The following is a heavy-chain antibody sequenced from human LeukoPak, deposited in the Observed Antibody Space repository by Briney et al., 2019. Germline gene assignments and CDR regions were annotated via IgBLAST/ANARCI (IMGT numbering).Heavy chain of an antibody. V-gene: IGHV3-30-3*01. J-gene: IGHJ3*02. Sequence: PGRSLRLSCAASGFTFSSYAMHWVRQAPGKGLEWVAVISYDGNNKYYADSVKGRFTISRDNSKNTLYLQMNSLRAEDTAVYYCARAGREGYCSGGSCYFGSDAFDIWGQGTMVTVSS. CDR1: GFTFSSYA. CDR3: ARAGREGYCSGGSCYFGSDAFDI. CDR2: ISYDGNNK. D-gene: IGHD2-15*01.